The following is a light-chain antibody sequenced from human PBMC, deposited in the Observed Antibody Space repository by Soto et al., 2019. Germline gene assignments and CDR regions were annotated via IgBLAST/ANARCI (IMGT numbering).Light chain of an antibody. CDR3: QQRANWPPLT. Sequence: EIFLTQSPATLSLSPGQRAVLSCRASQTVYSYLAWYQHKPGQAPRLLIYDASKRATYIPPRFSGSGYGTDFTLTISSLEPDDFAVYYCQQRANWPPLTCGGGTKVEI. CDR1: QTVYSY. V-gene: IGKV3-11*01. CDR2: DAS. J-gene: IGKJ4*01.